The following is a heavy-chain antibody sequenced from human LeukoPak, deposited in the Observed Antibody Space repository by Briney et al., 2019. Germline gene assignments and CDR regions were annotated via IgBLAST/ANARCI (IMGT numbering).Heavy chain of an antibody. CDR2: TYYRSKWYN. CDR3: ARAGIAVASYYYYMDV. D-gene: IGHD6-19*01. J-gene: IGHJ6*03. V-gene: IGHV6-1*01. CDR1: GDSVSSNSAA. Sequence: SQTLSLTCAISGDSVSSNSAARNWMRQSPSGGFESLGRTYYRSKWYNDYAVSVKSRTTINPDTSKNQFSLQLNSVTPEDTAVYYCARAGIAVASYYYYMDVWGKGTTVTVSS.